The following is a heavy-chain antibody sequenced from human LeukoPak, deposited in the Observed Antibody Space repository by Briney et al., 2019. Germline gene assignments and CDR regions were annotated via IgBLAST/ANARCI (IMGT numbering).Heavy chain of an antibody. V-gene: IGHV4-31*03. J-gene: IGHJ6*03. D-gene: IGHD2-2*02. Sequence: SETLSLTCTVSGASISSGDHYWSWIRQHPGKGLEWVGYIYYSGSTNYNPSLKSRVTISVDTSKNQFSLKLSSVTAADTAVYYCARGHGDIVVVPAAILGYYYYYMDVWGKGTTVTVSS. CDR2: IYYSGST. CDR3: ARGHGDIVVVPAAILGYYYYYMDV. CDR1: GASISSGDHY.